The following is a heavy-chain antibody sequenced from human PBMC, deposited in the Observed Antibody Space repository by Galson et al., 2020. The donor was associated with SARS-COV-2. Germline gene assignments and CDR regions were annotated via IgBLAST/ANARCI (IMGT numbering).Heavy chain of an antibody. D-gene: IGHD2-2*01. V-gene: IGHV3-33*01. J-gene: IGHJ6*02. Sequence: GGSLRLSCAASGFTFSSYGMHWVRQAPGKGLEWVAVIWYDGSNKYYADSVKGRFTISRDNSKNTLYLQMNSLRAEDTAVYYCARTSERYCSSTSCSKAYYYYYGMDVWGQGTTVTVSS. CDR3: ARTSERYCSSTSCSKAYYYYYGMDV. CDR1: GFTFSSYG. CDR2: IWYDGSNK.